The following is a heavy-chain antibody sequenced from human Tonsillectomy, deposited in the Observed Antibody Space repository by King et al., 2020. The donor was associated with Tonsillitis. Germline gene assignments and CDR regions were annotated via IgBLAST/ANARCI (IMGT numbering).Heavy chain of an antibody. J-gene: IGHJ3*02. V-gene: IGHV3-48*01. CDR2: INPVTGTI. CDR1: GFTFTTYS. Sequence: VQLVESGGGLVQPGGSLRLSCSASGFTFTTYSWNWVRQAPGKGLEWLSYINPVTGTIQYVDSVKGRFTISRYNSKVSLFLQMNSLRVGDMAVYYCSRDKEYAFVMWGQGTMVTVPS. CDR3: SRDKEYAFVM. D-gene: IGHD3-10*01.